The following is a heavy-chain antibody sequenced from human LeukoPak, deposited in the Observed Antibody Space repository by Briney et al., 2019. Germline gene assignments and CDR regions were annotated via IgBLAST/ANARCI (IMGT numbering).Heavy chain of an antibody. CDR3: ARMDYGDYGAFDY. Sequence: SETLSLTCTVSGGSISSNNYYWGWIRQPPGKGLEWIGNIYYSEDTYYNPSLKSRVTISVDTSKNQFSLKLSSVTATDTAVYYCARMDYGDYGAFDYWGQGTLVTVSS. D-gene: IGHD4-17*01. CDR1: GGSISSNNYY. V-gene: IGHV4-39*01. J-gene: IGHJ4*02. CDR2: IYYSEDT.